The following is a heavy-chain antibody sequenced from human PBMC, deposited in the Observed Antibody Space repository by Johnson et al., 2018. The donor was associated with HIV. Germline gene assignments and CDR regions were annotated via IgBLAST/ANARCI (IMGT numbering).Heavy chain of an antibody. CDR1: GFTFSSYA. CDR3: ARGLRHYYYGSGSYPGVDAFDI. D-gene: IGHD3-10*01. Sequence: QLVESGGGVVQPGRSLRLSCAASGFTFSSYAMHWVRQAPGKGLEWVAVISYDGSNKYYADSVKGRFTISRDNSKNTLYLQMNSLRAEDTAVYYCARGLRHYYYGSGSYPGVDAFDIWGQGTMVTVSS. V-gene: IGHV3-30*04. J-gene: IGHJ3*02. CDR2: ISYDGSNK.